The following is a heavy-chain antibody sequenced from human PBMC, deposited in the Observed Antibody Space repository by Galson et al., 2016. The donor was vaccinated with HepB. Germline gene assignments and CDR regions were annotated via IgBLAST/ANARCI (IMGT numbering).Heavy chain of an antibody. CDR1: GFTFSNTW. D-gene: IGHD2-15*01. J-gene: IGHJ4*02. V-gene: IGHV3-15*01. Sequence: SLRLSCAASGFTFSNTWMNWVRQAPGKGLEWVGLIKSKTDGGTTDYSAPVKGRFTISRDDSKNTLYLQMNSLKTEDTAVYYCTTHPGISCSSGRCYALDYWGQGTLVTVSS. CDR2: IKSKTDGGTT. CDR3: TTHPGISCSSGRCYALDY.